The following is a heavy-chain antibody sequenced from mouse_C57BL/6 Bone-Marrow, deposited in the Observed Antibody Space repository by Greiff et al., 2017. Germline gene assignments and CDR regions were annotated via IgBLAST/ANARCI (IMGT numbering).Heavy chain of an antibody. CDR2: IDPSDSYT. Sequence: QVQLKQPGAELVKPGASVKLSCKASGYTFTSYWMQWVKQRPGQGLEWIGEIDPSDSYTNYNQKFKGKATLTVDTSSSTAYMQLSSLTSEDSAVYYCARNMGMDGYYDYWYFDVWGTGTTVTGSS. V-gene: IGHV1-50*01. CDR3: ARNMGMDGYYDYWYFDV. CDR1: GYTFTSYW. J-gene: IGHJ1*03. D-gene: IGHD2-3*01.